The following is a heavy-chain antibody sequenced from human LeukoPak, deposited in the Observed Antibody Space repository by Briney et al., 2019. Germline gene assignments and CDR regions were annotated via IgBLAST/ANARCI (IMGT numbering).Heavy chain of an antibody. CDR2: ISYDGSNK. D-gene: IGHD3-10*01. CDR3: AKAGYGSRDHNWFDP. J-gene: IGHJ5*02. Sequence: GGPLRLSCAASGFTFSSYAMHWVRQAPGKGLEWVAVISYDGSNKYYADSVKGRFTISRDNSKNTLYLQMNSLRAEDTAVYYCAKAGYGSRDHNWFDPWGQGTLVTVSS. V-gene: IGHV3-30*04. CDR1: GFTFSSYA.